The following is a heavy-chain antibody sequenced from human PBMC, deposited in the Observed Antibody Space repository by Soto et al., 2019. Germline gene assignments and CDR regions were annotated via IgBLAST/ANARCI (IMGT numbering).Heavy chain of an antibody. D-gene: IGHD2-15*01. CDR2: IYYSGST. CDR3: ARDLGGGNADY. Sequence: SETLSLTCTVSGGSISSGDYYWSWIRQPPGKGLEWIGYIYYSGSTYYNPSLKSRVTISVDTSKNQFSLKLSSVTAADTAVYYCARDLGGGNADYWGQGTLVTVSS. CDR1: GGSISSGDYY. J-gene: IGHJ4*02. V-gene: IGHV4-30-4*01.